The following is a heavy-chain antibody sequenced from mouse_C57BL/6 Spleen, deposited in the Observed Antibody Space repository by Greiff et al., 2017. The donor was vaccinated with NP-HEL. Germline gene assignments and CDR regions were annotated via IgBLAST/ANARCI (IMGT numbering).Heavy chain of an antibody. Sequence: QVQLQQSGAELVRPGASVKLSCKASGYTLTDYYINWVKQRPGQGLEWIARIYPGSGNTYYNEKFKGKATLTAEKSSSTAYMQLSSLTSEDSAVYFCARPHYGNFAWFAYWGQGTLVTVSA. V-gene: IGHV1-76*01. J-gene: IGHJ3*01. D-gene: IGHD2-1*01. CDR2: IYPGSGNT. CDR3: ARPHYGNFAWFAY. CDR1: GYTLTDYY.